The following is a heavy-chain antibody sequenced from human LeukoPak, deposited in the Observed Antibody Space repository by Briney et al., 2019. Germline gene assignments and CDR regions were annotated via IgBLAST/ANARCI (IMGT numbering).Heavy chain of an antibody. D-gene: IGHD6-13*01. V-gene: IGHV4-4*07. CDR1: GGSISSYY. CDR2: IYTSGST. Sequence: KPSETLSLTCTVSGGSISSYYWSWIRQPAGKGLEWIGRIYTSGSTNYNPSLKSRVTMSVDTSKNQFSLKLSSVTAADTAVYYCARDRASSSWYGRTFDIWGQATMVTVSS. CDR3: ARDRASSSWYGRTFDI. J-gene: IGHJ3*02.